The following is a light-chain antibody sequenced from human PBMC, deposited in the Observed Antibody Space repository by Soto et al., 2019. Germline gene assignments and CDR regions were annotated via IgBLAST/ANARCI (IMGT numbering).Light chain of an antibody. CDR1: QSVNSN. CDR3: QHYNNWPPWT. Sequence: EIVMTQSPATLSVSPGERATLSCRASQSVNSNLAWYQQKPGQAPRLLIYGASTRATAIPARFSGSGSGTEFTLTISSLQSEDFAVYYCQHYNNWPPWTLGQGTKVEI. CDR2: GAS. J-gene: IGKJ1*01. V-gene: IGKV3-15*01.